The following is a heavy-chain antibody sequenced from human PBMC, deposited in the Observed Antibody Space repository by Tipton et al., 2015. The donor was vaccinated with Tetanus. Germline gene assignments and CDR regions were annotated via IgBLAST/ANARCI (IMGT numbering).Heavy chain of an antibody. V-gene: IGHV3-30*03. CDR3: ARDDDPIGNGLDV. J-gene: IGHJ6*02. CDR1: GFTFSSYA. D-gene: IGHD2/OR15-2a*01. CDR2: ISYDGSHK. Sequence: SLRLSCAASGFTFSSYAMHWVRQAPGKGLEWVAVISYDGSHKYYADSVKGRFSISRDNSKNTLYLQMNSLRTEDTALYYCARDDDPIGNGLDVWGQGTTVTVSS.